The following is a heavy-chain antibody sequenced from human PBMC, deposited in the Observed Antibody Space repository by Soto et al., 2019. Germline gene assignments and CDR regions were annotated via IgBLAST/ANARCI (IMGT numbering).Heavy chain of an antibody. D-gene: IGHD6-13*01. CDR3: ARYRTICSWSKFDY. CDR1: GLPISSASYY. V-gene: IGHV4-31*03. J-gene: IGHJ4*02. CDR2: IYYNGRT. Sequence: QVLLQDSGPRLMKPSETLSLTCTVSGLPISSASYYWSWIRQHPGKGLEWVGNIYYNGRTYYSPSLKSRVDVWEDTSKNQFALRLTSVTAADTAVYYCARYRTICSWSKFDYWGRGTLVTVSS.